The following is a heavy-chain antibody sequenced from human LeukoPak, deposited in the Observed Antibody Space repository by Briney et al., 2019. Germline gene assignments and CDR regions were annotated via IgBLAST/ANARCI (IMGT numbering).Heavy chain of an antibody. J-gene: IGHJ4*02. CDR1: GYTFTNYD. Sequence: GASVKVSCKASGYTFTNYDINWVRQATGQGLEWMGMIYPRDGSTSYAQKFQGRVTVTRDTSTSTVHMELSGLRSEDTAVYYCARDQEGFDYWGQGTLVTVPS. CDR3: ARDQEGFDY. V-gene: IGHV1-46*01. CDR2: IYPRDGST.